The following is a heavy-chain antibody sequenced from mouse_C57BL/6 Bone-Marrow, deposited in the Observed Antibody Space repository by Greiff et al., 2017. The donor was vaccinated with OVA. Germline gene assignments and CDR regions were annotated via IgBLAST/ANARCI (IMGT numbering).Heavy chain of an antibody. CDR3: AREGYYYGSSLFAY. CDR1: GYTFTSYW. V-gene: IGHV1-55*01. J-gene: IGHJ3*01. CDR2: ISPGSGST. D-gene: IGHD1-1*01. Sequence: QVQLQQPGAELVKPGASVKMSCKASGYTFTSYWITWVKQRPGQGLEWIGDISPGSGSTNYNEKFKSKATLTVDTSSSTAYMQLSSLTSEDSAVYYCAREGYYYGSSLFAYWGQGTLVTVSA.